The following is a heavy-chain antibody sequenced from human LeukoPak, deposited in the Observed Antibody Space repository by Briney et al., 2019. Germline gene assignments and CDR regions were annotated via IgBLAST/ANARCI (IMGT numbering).Heavy chain of an antibody. CDR2: IKKDGSEI. V-gene: IGHV3-7*01. J-gene: IGHJ4*02. Sequence: GGSLRLSCEGSGFTFSNFWMSWVRQAPGKGLEWVANIKKDGSEIYYVDSVKGRFTISRDNAKNSLYLQMNSLRAEDMAVYYCARFPYGDYWLDDDWGQGTLVTVSS. CDR3: ARFPYGDYWLDDD. CDR1: GFTFSNFW. D-gene: IGHD4-17*01.